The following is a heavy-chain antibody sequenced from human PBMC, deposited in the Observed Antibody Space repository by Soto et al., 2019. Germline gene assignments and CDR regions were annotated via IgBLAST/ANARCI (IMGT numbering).Heavy chain of an antibody. CDR3: ARGNRGTTGIDY. Sequence: ASVKVSCKASGYTFTSYDINWVRQATGQGLEWMGWMNPNSGNTGYAQKFQGRVTMTRNTSISTAYMELSSLRSEDTAVYYCARGNRGTTGIDYWGQGTLVTVSS. J-gene: IGHJ4*02. V-gene: IGHV1-8*01. D-gene: IGHD1-1*01. CDR2: MNPNSGNT. CDR1: GYTFTSYD.